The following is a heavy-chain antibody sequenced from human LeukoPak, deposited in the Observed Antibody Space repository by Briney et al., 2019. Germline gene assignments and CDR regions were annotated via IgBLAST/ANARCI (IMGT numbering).Heavy chain of an antibody. CDR3: ARTNPVYGDYDY. D-gene: IGHD4-17*01. J-gene: IGHJ4*02. V-gene: IGHV3-43*01. Sequence: PGGSLRLSCAASGFLFDDYTMHWVRQAPGKGLEWVSFISWNGDTTYYADSVKGRFTISRDISRNTLLLQMNSLRPDDTAVHYCARTNPVYGDYDYWGQGTLVTVSS. CDR1: GFLFDDYT. CDR2: ISWNGDTT.